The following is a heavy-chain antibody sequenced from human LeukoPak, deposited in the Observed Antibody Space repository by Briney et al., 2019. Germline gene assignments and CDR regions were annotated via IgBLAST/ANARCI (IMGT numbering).Heavy chain of an antibody. J-gene: IGHJ4*02. CDR2: IIPILGIA. V-gene: IGHV1-69*04. Sequence: SVKVSCKASGGTFSSYAISWVRQAPGQGLEWMGRIIPILGIANYAQRFQGRVTITADKSTSTAYMELSSLRSEDTAVYYCARIDSGWYIRWGQGTLVTVSS. D-gene: IGHD6-19*01. CDR1: GGTFSSYA. CDR3: ARIDSGWYIR.